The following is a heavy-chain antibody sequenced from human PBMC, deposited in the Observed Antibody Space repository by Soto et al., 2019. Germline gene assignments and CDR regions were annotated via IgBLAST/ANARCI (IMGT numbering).Heavy chain of an antibody. CDR2: ISGSGGST. CDR3: AKDRDGDYDRPVYYYYYMDV. V-gene: IGHV3-23*01. D-gene: IGHD4-17*01. J-gene: IGHJ6*03. Sequence: PGGSLRLSCAASGFTFSSYAMSWVRQAPGKGLEWVSAISGSGGSTYYADSVKGRFTISRDNSKNTLYLQMNSLRAEDTAVYYCAKDRDGDYDRPVYYYYYMDVWGKGTTVTVSS. CDR1: GFTFSSYA.